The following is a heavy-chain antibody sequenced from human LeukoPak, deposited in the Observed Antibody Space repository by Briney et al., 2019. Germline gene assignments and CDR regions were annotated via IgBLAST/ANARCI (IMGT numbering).Heavy chain of an antibody. CDR2: IYYSGST. D-gene: IGHD2-2*01. Sequence: PSETLSLTCTVSGGSISSGGYYWSWIRQHPGKGLEWIGSIYYSGSTYYNPSLKSRVTISIDTSRSQFSLKLNSVTAADTAIFYCARDVAYCSDTSCYSAWYFDLWGRGTLVTVSS. CDR1: GGSISSGGYY. CDR3: ARDVAYCSDTSCYSAWYFDL. V-gene: IGHV4-39*02. J-gene: IGHJ2*01.